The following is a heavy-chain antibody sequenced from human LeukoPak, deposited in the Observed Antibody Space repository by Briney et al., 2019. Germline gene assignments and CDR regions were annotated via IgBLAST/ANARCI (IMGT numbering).Heavy chain of an antibody. CDR2: IGTAGDT. D-gene: IGHD2-15*01. CDR1: GFTFTSYA. J-gene: IGHJ4*02. CDR3: AKRGSSETRWYPFDY. Sequence: GGSLRLSCSASGFTFTSYAMHWVRQATRKGLEWVSGIGTAGDTYYPGSVKGRFTISRENAKNSLYLQMSSLRVEDTAVYYCAKRGSSETRWYPFDYWGQGTLVTVSS. V-gene: IGHV3-13*01.